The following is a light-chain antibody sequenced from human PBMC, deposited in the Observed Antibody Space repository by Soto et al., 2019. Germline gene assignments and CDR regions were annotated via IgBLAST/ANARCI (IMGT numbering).Light chain of an antibody. CDR3: QQYNNWPIT. V-gene: IGKV3-15*01. CDR1: QSVSSN. J-gene: IGKJ5*01. CDR2: RAS. Sequence: EIVMTQSPATLSVSPGERATLSCRASQSVSSNLAWSQQKPGQAPRLLIYRASTRATGIPARFSGSGSGTEFTLTISSLQSEDFAAYYCQQYNNWPITLGQGTRLEIK.